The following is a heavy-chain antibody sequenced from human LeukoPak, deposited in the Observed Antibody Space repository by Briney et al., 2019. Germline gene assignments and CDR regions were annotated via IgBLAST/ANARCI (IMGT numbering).Heavy chain of an antibody. CDR2: IKQDGSEK. J-gene: IGHJ4*02. Sequence: GGSLRLSCAASGFTFSSYWMSWVRQAPGKGLEWVANIKQDGSEKYYVGSVKGRFTISRDNAKNSLYLQMNSLRAEDTAVYYCARDARVPYDYVWGSYRYYFDYWGQGTLVTVSS. D-gene: IGHD3-16*02. V-gene: IGHV3-7*01. CDR1: GFTFSSYW. CDR3: ARDARVPYDYVWGSYRYYFDY.